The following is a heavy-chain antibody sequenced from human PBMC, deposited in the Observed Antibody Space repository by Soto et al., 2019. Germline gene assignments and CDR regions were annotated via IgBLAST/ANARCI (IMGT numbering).Heavy chain of an antibody. V-gene: IGHV1-18*01. CDR3: AREGETTVTTEYYYYYGMDV. J-gene: IGHJ6*02. CDR2: ISAYNGNT. CDR1: GYTFTSYG. Sequence: QVQLVQSGAEVKKPGASVKVSCKASGYTFTSYGISWVRQAPGQGLEWMGWISAYNGNTNYAQKLQGRVTMTTDTSTSTAYMELRSLRSDDTAVYYCAREGETTVTTEYYYYYGMDVWGQGTTVTVSS. D-gene: IGHD4-17*01.